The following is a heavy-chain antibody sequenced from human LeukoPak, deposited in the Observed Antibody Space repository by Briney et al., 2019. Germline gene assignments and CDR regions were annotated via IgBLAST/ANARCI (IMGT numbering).Heavy chain of an antibody. D-gene: IGHD6-6*01. CDR2: ISGSGGST. CDR3: AKEVRAARSWWYFDL. Sequence: GGSLRLSCAASGFTFSSYAMSWVRQAPGKGLEWVSAISGSGGSTYYADSVKGRFTISRGNSKNTLYLQMNSLRAEDTAVYYCAKEVRAARSWWYFDLWGRGTLVTVSS. V-gene: IGHV3-23*01. J-gene: IGHJ2*01. CDR1: GFTFSSYA.